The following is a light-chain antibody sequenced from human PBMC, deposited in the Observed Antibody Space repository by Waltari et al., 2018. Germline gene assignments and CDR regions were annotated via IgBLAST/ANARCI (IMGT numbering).Light chain of an antibody. Sequence: QSALTQPPSASGSPGQSVTISCTGTSSDVGGYNYVSWYQHHPGKAPKLMIYGVSKRPAGVPDRFSGSKAGNTASLTVSGLQAEDEADYYCSSYAGSNIVVFGGGTKLTVL. CDR2: GVS. CDR3: SSYAGSNIVV. CDR1: SSDVGGYNY. V-gene: IGLV2-8*01. J-gene: IGLJ2*01.